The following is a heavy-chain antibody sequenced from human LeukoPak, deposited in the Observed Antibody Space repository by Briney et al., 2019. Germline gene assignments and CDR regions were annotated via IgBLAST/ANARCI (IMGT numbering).Heavy chain of an antibody. Sequence: GASVKVSCKVSGYTLTELSMHWVRQAPGQGLEWTGWINPKSGDTNFAQKFQGRVTMTRDTSITTAYMELSRLTSDDTAVYYCARDYYGSGSFSGHWGQGTLVTVSS. CDR3: ARDYYGSGSFSGH. CDR2: INPKSGDT. CDR1: GYTLTELS. V-gene: IGHV1-2*02. J-gene: IGHJ4*02. D-gene: IGHD3-10*01.